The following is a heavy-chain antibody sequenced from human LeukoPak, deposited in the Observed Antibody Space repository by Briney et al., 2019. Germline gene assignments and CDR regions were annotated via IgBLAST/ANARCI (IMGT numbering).Heavy chain of an antibody. CDR2: IKEDGSEK. Sequence: GGSLRLSCAASGFTFSSYRMSWVRHAPGKGLEWVANIKEDGSEKNYVDSVKGRFTISRDNAKNSLYLQMNSLRAEDTALYYCARDSADNLDWGQGTLVTVSS. V-gene: IGHV3-7*01. CDR3: ARDSADNLD. CDR1: GFTFSSYR. D-gene: IGHD3-9*01. J-gene: IGHJ4*02.